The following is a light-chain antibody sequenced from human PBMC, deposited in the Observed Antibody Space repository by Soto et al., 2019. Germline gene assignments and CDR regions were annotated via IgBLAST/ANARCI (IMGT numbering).Light chain of an antibody. V-gene: IGKV1-9*01. CDR1: QGVSSY. CDR2: AAS. CDR3: QQYSSYSSIT. J-gene: IGKJ5*01. Sequence: IQLTKSPSSLSASAGARVTITCRARQGVSSYLAWYQQKPGKAPKLLIYAASTLQSGVPSRFSGSGSGTEFTLTISSLQPADFATYYCQQYSSYSSITFGQGTRLDIK.